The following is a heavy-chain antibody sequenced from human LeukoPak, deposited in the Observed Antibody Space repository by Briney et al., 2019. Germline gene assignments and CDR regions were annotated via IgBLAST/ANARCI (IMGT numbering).Heavy chain of an antibody. D-gene: IGHD3-22*01. V-gene: IGHV1-3*01. CDR3: ARAYYDSSGYYY. CDR1: GYTFTSYA. J-gene: IGHJ4*02. CDR2: INAGNGNT. Sequence: EASVTVSCKASGYTFTSYAMHWVRQAPGQRLEWMGWINAGNGNTKCSQKFQGRVTITRDTSASTAYMELSSLRSEDTAVYYCARAYYDSSGYYYWGQGTLVTVSS.